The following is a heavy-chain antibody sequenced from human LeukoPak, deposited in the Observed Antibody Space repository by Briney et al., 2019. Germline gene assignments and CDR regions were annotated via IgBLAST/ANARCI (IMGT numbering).Heavy chain of an antibody. CDR1: GFTISSYA. Sequence: GGSLRLSCAASGFTISSYAMNWVRQAPGKGLEWVSGISGSGGSTYYADSVKGRFTISRDNSKNTLYLQMNSLRAEDTAVYYCAKAWDIVATNGFDYWGQGTLVTVSS. V-gene: IGHV3-23*01. D-gene: IGHD5-12*01. CDR3: AKAWDIVATNGFDY. CDR2: ISGSGGST. J-gene: IGHJ4*02.